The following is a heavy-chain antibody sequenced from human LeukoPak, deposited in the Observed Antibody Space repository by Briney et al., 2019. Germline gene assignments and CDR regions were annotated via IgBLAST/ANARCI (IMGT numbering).Heavy chain of an antibody. Sequence: QPGRSLRLSCTASGFTFGDYAVSWVRQAPGKGLEWVGFHRSKAYGGTTEYAASVKGRFTISRDDSKSIAYLQMNSLKTEDTAVYYCTREGGSDIVFPFVVREYDWGRGTLVTVSS. CDR1: GFTFGDYA. J-gene: IGHJ4*02. CDR2: HRSKAYGGTT. V-gene: IGHV3-49*04. D-gene: IGHD2-15*01. CDR3: TREGGSDIVFPFVVREYD.